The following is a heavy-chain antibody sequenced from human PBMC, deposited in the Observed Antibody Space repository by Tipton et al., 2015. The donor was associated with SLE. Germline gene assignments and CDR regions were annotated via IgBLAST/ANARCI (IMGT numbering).Heavy chain of an antibody. CDR2: INHSGST. V-gene: IGHV4-34*01. J-gene: IGHJ3*02. Sequence: TLSLTCAVYGGSFSDYYWSWIRQPPGKGLEWIGEINHSGSTNYNPSLKSRVTISVDTSKNQFSLKLSSVTAADTAVYYCARVSRERAFDIWGQGTMVTVSS. CDR3: ARVSRERAFDI. CDR1: GGSFSDYY.